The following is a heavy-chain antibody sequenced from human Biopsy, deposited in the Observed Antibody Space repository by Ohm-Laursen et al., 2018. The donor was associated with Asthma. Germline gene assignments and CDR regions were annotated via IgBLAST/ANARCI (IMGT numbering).Heavy chain of an antibody. Sequence: SLRLSCTAPGFAVSRDHMFWVRQAPGKGLEWVSVIYSGGTSHTADSVRGRFTISRDYSKNTLYLQMHSLRAEDTDVYYFSRGDSSNWSHYYFDYWGQGTLVTVSS. J-gene: IGHJ4*02. D-gene: IGHD3-22*01. V-gene: IGHV3-53*01. CDR2: IYSGGTS. CDR3: SRGDSSNWSHYYFDY. CDR1: GFAVSRDH.